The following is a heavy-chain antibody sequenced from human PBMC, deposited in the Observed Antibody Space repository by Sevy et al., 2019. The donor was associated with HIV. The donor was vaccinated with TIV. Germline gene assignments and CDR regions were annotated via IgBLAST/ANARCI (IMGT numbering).Heavy chain of an antibody. Sequence: GGSLRLSCAASGFTFSSYWMSWVRQAPGKGLEWVANIKQDGSEKYYVDSVKGRFTISRDNAKNSLYLQMNSLRVEDTAVYYGARESCSSTSCYIGWPYYFDYWGQGTLVTVSS. J-gene: IGHJ4*02. CDR2: IKQDGSEK. CDR1: GFTFSSYW. CDR3: ARESCSSTSCYIGWPYYFDY. D-gene: IGHD2-2*02. V-gene: IGHV3-7*01.